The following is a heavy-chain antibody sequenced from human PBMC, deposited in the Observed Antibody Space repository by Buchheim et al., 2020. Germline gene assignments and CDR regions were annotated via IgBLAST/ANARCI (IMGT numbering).Heavy chain of an antibody. CDR1: GFTFSSYS. Sequence: EVQLVESGGGLVKPGGSLRLSCAASGFTFSSYSMNWVRQAPGKGLEWVSSISSSSSYIYYADSVKGRFTISRDNAKNSLYLQMNSLRAEDTAVYYCARPNSSGWYGRMDYGMDVWGQGTT. D-gene: IGHD6-19*01. V-gene: IGHV3-21*01. CDR2: ISSSSSYI. J-gene: IGHJ6*02. CDR3: ARPNSSGWYGRMDYGMDV.